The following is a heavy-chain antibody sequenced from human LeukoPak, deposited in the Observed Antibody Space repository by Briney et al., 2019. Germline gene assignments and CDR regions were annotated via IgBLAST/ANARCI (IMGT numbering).Heavy chain of an antibody. D-gene: IGHD6-6*01. CDR2: INPSGGST. Sequence: ASVRVSSEAPGDTFTTYYIHWVRQAPGQGLEWIGIINPSGGSTTYAQKFQGRVTITRDTPTSTVYMVLSSLRSEDTAVYYCARDRYSISSLYDFWGQGTLVTVSS. J-gene: IGHJ4*02. V-gene: IGHV1-46*01. CDR1: GDTFTTYY. CDR3: ARDRYSISSLYDF.